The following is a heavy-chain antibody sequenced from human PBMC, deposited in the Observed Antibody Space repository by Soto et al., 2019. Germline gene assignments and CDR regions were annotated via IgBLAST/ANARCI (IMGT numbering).Heavy chain of an antibody. V-gene: IGHV1-18*01. Sequence: QVQLVQSGAEVKKPGASVKVSCKASGYTFTSYGISWVRQAPGQGLEWMGWISAYNGNTNYAQKRQGRVTMTTDTSTSAAYMELRSLRSDDTAVYYCAREGIVVVPAASGPVDTGSGVDYWGQGTLVTVSS. CDR1: GYTFTSYG. CDR3: AREGIVVVPAASGPVDTGSGVDY. D-gene: IGHD2-2*01. CDR2: ISAYNGNT. J-gene: IGHJ4*02.